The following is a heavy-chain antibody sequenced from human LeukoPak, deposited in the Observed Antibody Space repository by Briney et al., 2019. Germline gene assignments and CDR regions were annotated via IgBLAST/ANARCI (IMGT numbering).Heavy chain of an antibody. Sequence: SSETLSLTCTVSGGSISSYYWSWIRQPPGKGLEWIGEINHSGSTNYNPSLKSRVTISVDTSKNQFSLKLSSVTAADTAVYYCARIDYDFWSGYIGWFDPWGQGTLVTVSS. CDR2: INHSGST. CDR3: ARIDYDFWSGYIGWFDP. V-gene: IGHV4-34*01. J-gene: IGHJ5*02. CDR1: GGSISSYY. D-gene: IGHD3-3*01.